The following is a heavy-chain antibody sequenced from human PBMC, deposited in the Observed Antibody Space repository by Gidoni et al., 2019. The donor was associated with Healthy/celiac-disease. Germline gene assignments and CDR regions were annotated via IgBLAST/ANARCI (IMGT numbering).Heavy chain of an antibody. Sequence: QVQLVQSGAEVKKPGASVQVSCKASGYTFPRYDINWVRQATGQGLEWMGWMNPNSGNTGYAQKFQGRVNMTRNTSISTAYMELSSLRSEDTAVYYCARSYSSSSFESEGYWGQGTLVTVSS. CDR1: GYTFPRYD. CDR2: MNPNSGNT. D-gene: IGHD6-6*01. J-gene: IGHJ4*02. CDR3: ARSYSSSSFESEGY. V-gene: IGHV1-8*01.